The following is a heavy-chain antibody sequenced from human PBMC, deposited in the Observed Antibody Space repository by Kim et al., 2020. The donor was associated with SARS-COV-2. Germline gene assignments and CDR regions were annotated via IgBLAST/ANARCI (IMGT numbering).Heavy chain of an antibody. V-gene: IGHV3-66*01. D-gene: IGHD2-15*01. CDR2: IYSGGST. CDR3: ARDGGCSGGSCYSGFLDAFDI. J-gene: IGHJ3*02. CDR1: GFTVSSNY. Sequence: GGSLRLSCAASGFTVSSNYMSWVRQAPGKGLEWVSVIYSGGSTYYADSVKGRFTISRDNSKNTLYLQMNSLRAEDTAVYYCARDGGCSGGSCYSGFLDAFDIWGQGTMVTVSS.